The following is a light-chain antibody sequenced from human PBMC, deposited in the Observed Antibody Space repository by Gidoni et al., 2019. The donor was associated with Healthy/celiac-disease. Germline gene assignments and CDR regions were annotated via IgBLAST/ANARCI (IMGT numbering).Light chain of an antibody. CDR1: SSDVGGYNY. V-gene: IGLV2-8*01. J-gene: IGLJ2*01. CDR3: SSYAGSTPVV. Sequence: QSALTQPPSASGSPGQSVTISCTGTSSDVGGYNYVSWYQQHPGKAPNLMIYEVSKRPSGVPDRFSGPKSGNTASLTVSGLQAEDEADYYCSSYAGSTPVVFGGGTKLTVL. CDR2: EVS.